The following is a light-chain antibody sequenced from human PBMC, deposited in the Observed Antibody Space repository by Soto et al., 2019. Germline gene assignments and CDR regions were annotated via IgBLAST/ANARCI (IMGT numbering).Light chain of an antibody. CDR1: QYISSY. Sequence: DIQMTQSPSSLSASVGDRVTITCRASQYISSYLSWYRQKPGKAPKLLIYAASSLQSGVPSRFSGSGSGTDFTLIISSLQLEDFATYYCQQSYSFPLTFGGGTKVEIK. CDR2: AAS. V-gene: IGKV1-39*01. J-gene: IGKJ4*01. CDR3: QQSYSFPLT.